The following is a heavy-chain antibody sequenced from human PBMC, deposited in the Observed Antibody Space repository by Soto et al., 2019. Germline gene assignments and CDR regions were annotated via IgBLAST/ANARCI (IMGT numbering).Heavy chain of an antibody. Sequence: GASVKVSCKASGYTFTSYAMHWVRQAPGQRLEWMGWINAGNGNTKYSQKFQGRVTITRDTSASTAYMELSSLRSEDTAVYYCARATIFGVVHNWFDPWGQGTLVTVSS. V-gene: IGHV1-3*01. CDR1: GYTFTSYA. D-gene: IGHD3-3*01. CDR3: ARATIFGVVHNWFDP. CDR2: INAGNGNT. J-gene: IGHJ5*02.